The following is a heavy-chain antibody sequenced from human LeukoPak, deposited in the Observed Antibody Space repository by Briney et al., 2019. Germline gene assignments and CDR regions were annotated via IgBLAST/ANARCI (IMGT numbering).Heavy chain of an antibody. J-gene: IGHJ4*02. D-gene: IGHD3-9*01. CDR3: ARGRARKNILTGYYPY. V-gene: IGHV1-8*01. Sequence: SVKVSRKASVYTFTSYDINWVGQAAGQGLEWMGWRNPNSGNTGYAQKFKGRVTMTRNTSISTAYMELSSLRSEDTAVYYCARGRARKNILTGYYPYWGQGTLVTVSS. CDR1: VYTFTSYD. CDR2: RNPNSGNT.